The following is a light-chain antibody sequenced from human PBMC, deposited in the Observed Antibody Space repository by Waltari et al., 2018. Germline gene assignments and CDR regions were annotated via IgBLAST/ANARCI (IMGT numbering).Light chain of an antibody. CDR1: SSDVGSYNL. CDR3: CSYAGSNTWV. Sequence: VSGSPGQSITISCTGTSSDVGSYNLVSWYQHHPGKAPKLMIYEGSKRPSGVSNRFSGSKSGNTASLTISGLQAEDEADYYCCSYAGSNTWVFGEGTKLTVL. V-gene: IGLV2-23*01. J-gene: IGLJ3*02. CDR2: EGS.